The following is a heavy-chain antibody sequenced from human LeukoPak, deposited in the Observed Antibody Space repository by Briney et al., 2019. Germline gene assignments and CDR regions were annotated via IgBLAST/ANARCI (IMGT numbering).Heavy chain of an antibody. J-gene: IGHJ5*02. CDR3: ARGLAVAGRYNWFDP. CDR2: IYTSGST. CDR1: GGSISSGSYY. V-gene: IGHV4-61*09. D-gene: IGHD6-19*01. Sequence: TSETLSLTCTVSGGSISSGSYYWSWIRQPAGKGLEWIGHIYTSGSTNYNPSLKSRVTISVDTSKNQFSLKLSSVTAADTAVYYCARGLAVAGRYNWFDPWGQGTLVTVSS.